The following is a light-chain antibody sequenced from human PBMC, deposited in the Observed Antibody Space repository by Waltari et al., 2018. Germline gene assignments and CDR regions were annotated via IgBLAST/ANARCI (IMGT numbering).Light chain of an antibody. J-gene: IGKJ3*01. CDR2: ATY. Sequence: EVVLTQSPGTLSLSPGERATLSCRASQSVRRNYFAWYQQKPGQAPRLLIYATYRRAAGIPDRFSGSGSGTDFTLTISSLEPEDFAVYYCQQYGSSLFTFGPGTKVDIK. CDR3: QQYGSSLFT. V-gene: IGKV3-20*01. CDR1: QSVRRNY.